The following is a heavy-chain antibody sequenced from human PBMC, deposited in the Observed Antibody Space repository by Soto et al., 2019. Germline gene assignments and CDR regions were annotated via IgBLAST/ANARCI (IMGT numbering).Heavy chain of an antibody. Sequence: PGGSLRLSCAGSGFTFNQAWMNGVRQAPGKGLEGVGRVKSKTDGGTTDYAATVKGRFTISRDDSKNTLYLQMSGLRAEDTAVYYCAKDRDDIGMVDAFNIWGQGTMVTVSS. CDR3: AKDRDDIGMVDAFNI. D-gene: IGHD2-15*01. J-gene: IGHJ3*02. CDR1: GFTFNQAW. V-gene: IGHV3-15*07. CDR2: VKSKTDGGTT.